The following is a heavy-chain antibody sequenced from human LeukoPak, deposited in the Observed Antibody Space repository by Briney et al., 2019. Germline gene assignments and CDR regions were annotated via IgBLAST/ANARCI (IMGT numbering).Heavy chain of an antibody. CDR1: GFTFSSYA. CDR2: ISGSGGGT. D-gene: IGHD6-13*01. Sequence: QPGGSLRLSCAASGFTFSSYAMSWVRQAPGKGLEWVSAISGSGGGTYYADSVKGRFTISRDNSKNTLYLQMNSLRAEDTAVYYCANSVMFRAAAAKGAMDVWGQGTTVTVSS. CDR3: ANSVMFRAAAAKGAMDV. J-gene: IGHJ6*02. V-gene: IGHV3-23*01.